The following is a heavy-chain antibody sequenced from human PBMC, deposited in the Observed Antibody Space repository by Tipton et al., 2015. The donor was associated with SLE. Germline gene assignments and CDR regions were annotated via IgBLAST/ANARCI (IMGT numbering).Heavy chain of an antibody. CDR1: GASISSGAIY. Sequence: LRLSCSVSGASISSGAIYWSWFRHHPGKGLEWIGYISYSGGTYYNPTLKSRVTLSVDTSKNQFSLKLSSVTAADTAIYYCARGPDYSNYYFYRMDVWGQGTTVTFSS. CDR3: ARGPDYSNYYFYRMDV. CDR2: ISYSGGT. J-gene: IGHJ6*02. V-gene: IGHV4-31*03. D-gene: IGHD4-11*01.